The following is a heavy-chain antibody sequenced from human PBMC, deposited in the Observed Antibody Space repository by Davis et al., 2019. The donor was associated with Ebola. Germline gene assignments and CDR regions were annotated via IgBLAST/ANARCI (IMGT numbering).Heavy chain of an antibody. D-gene: IGHD2-2*01. CDR2: IYPGDSDT. V-gene: IGHV5-51*01. CDR3: ASLPAAIGSGFDY. CDR1: GYSFTSYW. Sequence: GESLKISCKGSGYSFTSYWIGWVRQMPGKGLEWMGLIYPGDSDTRYSPSFQGQVTISADKSISTAYLQWSSLKASDTAMYYCASLPAAIGSGFDYWGQGTLVTVSS. J-gene: IGHJ4*02.